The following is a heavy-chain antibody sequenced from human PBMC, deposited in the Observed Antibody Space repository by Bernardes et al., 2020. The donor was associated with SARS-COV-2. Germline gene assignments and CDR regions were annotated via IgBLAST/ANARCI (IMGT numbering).Heavy chain of an antibody. CDR1: GYSFSGYY. Sequence: ASVKVSCKASGYSFSGYYIHWVRQAPGQGLEWMGRTNPNSGATTYAQKFQGRVTMTSDTSISTVYMELSRLRSGDSAMYYCARDSSGWPSGGPPFDYWGQGTLVTASS. CDR3: ARDSSGWPSGGPPFDY. D-gene: IGHD6-19*01. V-gene: IGHV1-2*02. J-gene: IGHJ4*02. CDR2: TNPNSGAT.